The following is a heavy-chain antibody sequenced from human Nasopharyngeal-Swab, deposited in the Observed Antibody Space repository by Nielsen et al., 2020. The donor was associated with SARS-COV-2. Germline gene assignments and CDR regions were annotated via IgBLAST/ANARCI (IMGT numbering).Heavy chain of an antibody. CDR3: ARERGRGGIWNYYYYYMDV. J-gene: IGHJ6*03. D-gene: IGHD3-10*01. Sequence: GSLRLSCTVSGGSISSSSYYWGWIRQPPGKGLAWIGSIYYSGSTYYNPSLKSRVTISVDTSKNQFSLKLSYVTAADTAVYYCARERGRGGIWNYYYYYMDVWGKGTTVTVSS. CDR2: IYYSGST. CDR1: GGSISSSSYY. V-gene: IGHV4-39*07.